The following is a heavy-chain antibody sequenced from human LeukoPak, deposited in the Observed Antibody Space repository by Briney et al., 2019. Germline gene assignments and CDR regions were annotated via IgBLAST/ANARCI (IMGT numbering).Heavy chain of an antibody. CDR2: IRSKAYGGTT. CDR1: GFTFGDYA. J-gene: IGHJ6*02. V-gene: IGHV3-49*04. D-gene: IGHD2-15*01. Sequence: GGSLRLSCTASGFTFGDYAMSWVRQAPGKGLEWVGFIRSKAYGGTTEYAASVKGRFTISRDDSKSIAYLQMNSLKTEDTAVYYCTRGPGYCSGGSCYSPYYYYYGMDVWGQGTTVTVSS. CDR3: TRGPGYCSGGSCYSPYYYYYGMDV.